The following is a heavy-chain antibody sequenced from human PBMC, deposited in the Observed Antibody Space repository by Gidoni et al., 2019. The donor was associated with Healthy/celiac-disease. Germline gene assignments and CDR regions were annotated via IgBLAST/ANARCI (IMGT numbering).Heavy chain of an antibody. V-gene: IGHV4-59*01. CDR3: ARDRGEYSGYDGYYGMDV. Sequence: QVQLQESGPGLVKPSETLSLTCTVSDGSISSYYWSWIRQPPGKGLEWIGYIYYSGSTNYNPSLKSRVTISVDTSKNQFSLKLSSVTAADTAVYYCARDRGEYSGYDGYYGMDVWGQGTTVTVSS. J-gene: IGHJ6*02. CDR2: IYYSGST. CDR1: DGSISSYY. D-gene: IGHD5-12*01.